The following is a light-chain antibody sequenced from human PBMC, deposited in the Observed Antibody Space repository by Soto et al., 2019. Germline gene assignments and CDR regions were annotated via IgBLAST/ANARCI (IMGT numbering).Light chain of an antibody. Sequence: EMVMTQSPATLSVSPGERATLSCRASQSVSSNLAWYQQKPGQAPRLLIYGASNRATGIPDKFSGSGSGTDFTLTIIRLEPEDFAVYYCQQRSNWPPITFGQGTRLEI. CDR3: QQRSNWPPIT. V-gene: IGKV3-11*01. CDR2: GAS. J-gene: IGKJ5*01. CDR1: QSVSSN.